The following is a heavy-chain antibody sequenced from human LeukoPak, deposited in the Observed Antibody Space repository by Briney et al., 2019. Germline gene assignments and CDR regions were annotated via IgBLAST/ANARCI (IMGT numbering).Heavy chain of an antibody. D-gene: IGHD3-10*01. J-gene: IGHJ4*02. CDR3: ARASILFGEYYSDY. CDR2: ISAYNGNT. V-gene: IGHV1-18*01. CDR1: GYTFTSYG. Sequence: ASVKVSCKASGYTFTSYGISWVRQAPGQGLEWMGWISAYNGNTNYAQKLQGRVTMTTDTSTSTAYMELRSLRSDDTAVYYCARASILFGEYYSDYWGQGTLVTVSS.